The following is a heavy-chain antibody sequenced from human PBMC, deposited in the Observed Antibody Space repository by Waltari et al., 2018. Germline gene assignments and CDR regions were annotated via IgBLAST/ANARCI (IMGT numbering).Heavy chain of an antibody. J-gene: IGHJ4*02. CDR3: ARASLLWFGEFLDY. V-gene: IGHV4-34*01. CDR1: GGSSSGYY. Sequence: QVQLQQWGAGLLKPSETLSLTCAVYGGSSSGYYWSWIRQPPGKGLEWIGEINHSGSTNYNPSLKSRVTISVDTSKNQFSLKLSSVTAADTAVYYCARASLLWFGEFLDYWGQGTLVTVSS. D-gene: IGHD3-10*01. CDR2: INHSGST.